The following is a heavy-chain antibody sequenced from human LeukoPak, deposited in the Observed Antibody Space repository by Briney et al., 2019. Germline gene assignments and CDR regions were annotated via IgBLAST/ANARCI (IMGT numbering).Heavy chain of an antibody. CDR1: GFTFSSYS. V-gene: IGHV3-21*01. J-gene: IGHJ3*02. D-gene: IGHD3-22*01. CDR2: ISSSSSYI. Sequence: PGGSLRLSCAASGFTFSSYSMNWVRQAPGKGLEWVSSISSSSSYIYYADSVKGRFTISRDNAKNSLYLQMNSLRAEDTAVYYCASYYDSSGYYSHGAFDIWGQGTMVTVSS. CDR3: ASYYDSSGYYSHGAFDI.